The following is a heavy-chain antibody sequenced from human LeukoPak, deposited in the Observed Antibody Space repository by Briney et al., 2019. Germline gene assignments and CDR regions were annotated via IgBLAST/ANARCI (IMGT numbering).Heavy chain of an antibody. CDR2: IYPGDADN. CDR3: ARGYFGASGFDS. CDR1: GSIFTSYW. D-gene: IGHD3-16*01. J-gene: IGHJ5*01. V-gene: IGHV5-51*01. Sequence: GASLQISCKGAGSIFTSYWSGWGRQLPGKGLGWMGIIYPGDADNSYRPFFQAQVTISADKSISTAYLQWSSLKTSDTDMYYGARGYFGASGFDSWGQGTLVTVSS.